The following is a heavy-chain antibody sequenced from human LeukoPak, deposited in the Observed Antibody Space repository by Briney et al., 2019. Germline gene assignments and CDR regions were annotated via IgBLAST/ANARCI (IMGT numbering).Heavy chain of an antibody. V-gene: IGHV3-48*03. CDR3: AELVITMIGGV. J-gene: IGHJ6*04. CDR1: GFTFSSYE. D-gene: IGHD3-10*02. Sequence: PGGSLRLSCAASGFTFSSYEMNWVRQAPGKGLEWVSYISSRDSIIYYADSVKGRFTISRDNAKNSLYLQMNSLRAEDTAVYYCAELVITMIGGVWGKGTTVTISS. CDR2: ISSRDSII.